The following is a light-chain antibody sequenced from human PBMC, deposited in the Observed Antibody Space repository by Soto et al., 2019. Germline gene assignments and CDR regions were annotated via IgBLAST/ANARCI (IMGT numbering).Light chain of an antibody. CDR2: DVS. J-gene: IGLJ1*01. V-gene: IGLV2-11*01. Sequence: QSALTQPRSVSGSPGQSVTISCTGTSSDVGGYNYVSWYQQHPGKATKLMIYDVSKRPSGVPDRFSGSKSGNTASLTIAGLQAEDEADYYCCSYAGSDDVFGTGTKLTVL. CDR1: SSDVGGYNY. CDR3: CSYAGSDDV.